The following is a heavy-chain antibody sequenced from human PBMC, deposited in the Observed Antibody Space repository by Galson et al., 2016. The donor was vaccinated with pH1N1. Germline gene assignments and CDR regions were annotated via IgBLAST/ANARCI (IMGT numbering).Heavy chain of an antibody. CDR3: ARVRHEWELGGNYFDY. D-gene: IGHD1-26*01. Sequence: ETLSLTCTVSGGSISSYYWSWIRQPPGKGLEWIGYMYYSGSTNYNPSLTSRVTISVDTSKNQFSLKLSSVTAADTAVYYCARVRHEWELGGNYFDYWGQGTLVTVSS. CDR2: MYYSGST. CDR1: GGSISSYY. V-gene: IGHV4-59*01. J-gene: IGHJ4*02.